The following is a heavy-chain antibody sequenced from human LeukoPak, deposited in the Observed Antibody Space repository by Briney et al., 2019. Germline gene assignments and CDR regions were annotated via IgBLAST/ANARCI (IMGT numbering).Heavy chain of an antibody. CDR2: IYYSGST. J-gene: IGHJ4*02. V-gene: IGHV4-59*08. D-gene: IGHD3-10*01. CDR1: GGSISSYY. Sequence: PSETLSLTCTVSGGSISSYYWSWIRQPPGKGLEWIGYIYYSGSTNYNPSLKSRVTISVDTSKNQFSLKLSSVTAADTAVYYCARCATREIWFGELFPFDYWGQGTLVTVSS. CDR3: ARCATREIWFGELFPFDY.